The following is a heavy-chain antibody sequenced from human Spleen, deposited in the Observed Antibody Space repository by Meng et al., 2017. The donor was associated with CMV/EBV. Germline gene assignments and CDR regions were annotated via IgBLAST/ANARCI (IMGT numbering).Heavy chain of an antibody. CDR3: ARVGITMVRGSSSGYGMDV. CDR2: INHSGST. Sequence: SETLSPTCAVYGGSFSGYYWSWIRQPPGKGLEWIGEINHSGSTNYNPSLKSRVTISVDTSKNQFSLKLSSVTAADTAVYYCARVGITMVRGSSSGYGMDVWGQGTTVTVSS. D-gene: IGHD3-10*01. CDR1: GGSFSGYY. V-gene: IGHV4-34*01. J-gene: IGHJ6*02.